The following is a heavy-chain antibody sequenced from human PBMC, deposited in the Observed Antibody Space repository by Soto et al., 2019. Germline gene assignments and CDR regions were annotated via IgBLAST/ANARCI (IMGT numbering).Heavy chain of an antibody. CDR2: IFYNEKN. D-gene: IGHD2-21*01. V-gene: IGHV4-59*01. Sequence: QVELRESGPGLVKPSETLSLTCNVSGGSMRSYYWTWMRQSPGKGLEWLGNIFYNEKNNLNPSLKSRLSISVDTYKKKFSLMLSSVTAEDTAIYYCAKDSTCCGLDVWGQGTTVTVSS. CDR3: AKDSTCCGLDV. CDR1: GGSMRSYY. J-gene: IGHJ6*02.